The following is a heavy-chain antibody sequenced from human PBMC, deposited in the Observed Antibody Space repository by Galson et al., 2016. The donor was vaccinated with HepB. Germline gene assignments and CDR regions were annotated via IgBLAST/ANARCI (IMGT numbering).Heavy chain of an antibody. D-gene: IGHD5-18*01. V-gene: IGHV4-4*07. CDR3: ARDLYSYGYRNYFDY. CDR2: IYTSGST. CDR1: GGSISNYY. Sequence: SETLSLTCTVSGGSISNYYWSWIRQPAGKGLEWIGHIYTSGSTNYNPSLKSRVTMSVDTSKNQFSLKLNSVTAADTAEYYCARDLYSYGYRNYFDYWGQGTLVTVSS. J-gene: IGHJ4*02.